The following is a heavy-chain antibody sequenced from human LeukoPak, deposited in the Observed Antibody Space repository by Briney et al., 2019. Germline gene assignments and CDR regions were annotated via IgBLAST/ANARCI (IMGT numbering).Heavy chain of an antibody. CDR3: ARGTAGESHDAFDI. D-gene: IGHD5-18*01. Sequence: PGGSLRLSCAASGFTFSSYDMHWVRQATGKGLEWVSAIGTAGDTYYPGSVKGRFTISRENAKNSLYLQMNSLRAGDTAVYYCARGTAGESHDAFDIWGQGTMVTVSS. V-gene: IGHV3-13*01. CDR1: GFTFSSYD. J-gene: IGHJ3*02. CDR2: IGTAGDT.